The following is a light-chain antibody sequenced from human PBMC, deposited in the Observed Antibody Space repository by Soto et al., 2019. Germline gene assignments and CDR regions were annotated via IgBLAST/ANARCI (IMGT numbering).Light chain of an antibody. V-gene: IGKV1-5*01. J-gene: IGKJ1*01. CDR3: QHYDGFSRS. CDR1: QSIGVS. CDR2: DGF. Sequence: DIQMTQSPATLSASVGDRVSISCRASQSIGVSSAWYQQKPGTAPKLLIYDGFTVDFGVPSRFSGAGSGTEFTLTISSLQPEDFATYYCQHYDGFSRSFGQGTKVEVK.